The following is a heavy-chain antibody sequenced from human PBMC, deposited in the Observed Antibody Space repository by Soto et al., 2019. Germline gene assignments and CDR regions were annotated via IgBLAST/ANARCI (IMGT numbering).Heavy chain of an antibody. CDR1: GYSFTSYW. J-gene: IGHJ3*01. CDR2: IYPGDSDT. V-gene: IGHV5-51*01. Sequence: PGESLKITCKGSGYSFTSYWIGWVRQMPGKGLEWMGIIYPGDSDTRYSPSFQGQVTISADKSISTAYLQWSSLRASDTAMYYCVRRRVVVVSATFDAFDLWGQGTMVTVS. D-gene: IGHD2-15*01. CDR3: VRRRVVVVSATFDAFDL.